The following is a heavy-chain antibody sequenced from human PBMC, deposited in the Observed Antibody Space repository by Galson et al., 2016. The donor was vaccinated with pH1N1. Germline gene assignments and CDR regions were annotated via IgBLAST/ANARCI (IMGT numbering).Heavy chain of an antibody. CDR3: ARHSTSGFPTIEVAARQRPFDV. J-gene: IGHJ3*01. Sequence: ATLSLPCAVYGGSFRGYYWSWIRQSPEKGLEWIGEINHGGSTNYNPSLEGRVALSSDTSKNQFSLRLMAVTAADTAVYLCARHSTSGFPTIEVAARQRPFDVWGQGTLVTVSS. D-gene: IGHD6-19*01. CDR1: GGSFRGYY. V-gene: IGHV4-34*01. CDR2: INHGGST.